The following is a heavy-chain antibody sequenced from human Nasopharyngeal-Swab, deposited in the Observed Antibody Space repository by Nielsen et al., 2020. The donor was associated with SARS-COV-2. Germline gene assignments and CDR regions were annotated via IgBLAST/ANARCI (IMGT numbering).Heavy chain of an antibody. J-gene: IGHJ4*02. Sequence: GGSLRLSCAASGFTFSNHATSWVRQAPGKGLEWVSAVSGSSGSTFYSDSVKGRFTISRDNSRNTVFLQMNSLRAEDTAVYYCALTPLLGVGYNLLSLGLEYWGQGTRVAVSS. D-gene: IGHD5-24*01. CDR1: GFTFSNHA. V-gene: IGHV3-23*01. CDR2: VSGSSGST. CDR3: ALTPLLGVGYNLLSLGLEY.